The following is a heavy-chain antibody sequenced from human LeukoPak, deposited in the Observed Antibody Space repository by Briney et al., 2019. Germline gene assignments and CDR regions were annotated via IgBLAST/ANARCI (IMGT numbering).Heavy chain of an antibody. Sequence: PSETLSLTCAVSGGSISSGGYSWSWIRQPPGKGLEWIGYIYYSGSTNYNPSLKSRVTISVDTSKNQFSLKLSSVTAADTAVYYCARVVGSSSILDYWGQGTLVTVSS. V-gene: IGHV4-61*08. CDR1: GGSISSGGYS. J-gene: IGHJ4*02. D-gene: IGHD6-6*01. CDR3: ARVVGSSSILDY. CDR2: IYYSGST.